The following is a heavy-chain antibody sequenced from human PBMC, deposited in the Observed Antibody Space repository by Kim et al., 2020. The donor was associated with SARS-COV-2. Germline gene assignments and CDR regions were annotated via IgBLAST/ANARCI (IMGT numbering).Heavy chain of an antibody. V-gene: IGHV3-23*01. CDR3: AGIGGTTSGADEY. Sequence: GGSLRLSCAASGFTFSNYGVSWVRQAPGKGLEWVSAISFGGVTDYADSVRGGFTTSRENPKSKVYLQMNSSRAEDTAGYYCAGIGGTTSGADEYWGQGT. D-gene: IGHD2-2*01. CDR1: GFTFSNYG. CDR2: ISFGGVT. J-gene: IGHJ4*02.